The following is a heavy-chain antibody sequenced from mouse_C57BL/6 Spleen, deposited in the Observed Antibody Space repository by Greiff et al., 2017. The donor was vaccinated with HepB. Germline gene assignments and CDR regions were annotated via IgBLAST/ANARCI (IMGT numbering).Heavy chain of an antibody. Sequence: QVHVKQPGAELVMPGASVKLSCKASGYTFTSYWMHWVKQRPGQGLEWIGEIDPSDSYTNYNQKFKGKSTLTVDKSSSTAYMQLSSLTSEDSAVYYCARWDGYWVAYGGQGTLVTVSA. V-gene: IGHV1-69*01. CDR1: GYTFTSYW. D-gene: IGHD2-3*01. J-gene: IGHJ3*01. CDR3: ARWDGYWVAY. CDR2: IDPSDSYT.